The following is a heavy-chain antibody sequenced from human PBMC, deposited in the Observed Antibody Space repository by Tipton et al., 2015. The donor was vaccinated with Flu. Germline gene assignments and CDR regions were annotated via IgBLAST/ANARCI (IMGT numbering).Heavy chain of an antibody. CDR2: IYTTGST. V-gene: IGHV4-61*02. D-gene: IGHD4-23*01. J-gene: IGHJ3*01. CDR1: VGSISSGTYS. CDR3: AREPYGGNLRDAVDF. Sequence: TLSLTCTVSVGSISSGTYSWNWIRQPAGKALEWIGRIYTTGSTNYSPSLKSPGIISLDTSKNQFSLELSSVTAADRAVYYCAREPYGGNLRDAVDFWGQGPMVTVSS.